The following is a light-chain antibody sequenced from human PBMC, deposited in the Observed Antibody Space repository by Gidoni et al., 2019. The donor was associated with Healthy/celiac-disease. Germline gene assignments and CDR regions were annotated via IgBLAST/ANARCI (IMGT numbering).Light chain of an antibody. Sequence: EIVLPPSPATLSLSPGERATLSCRASQSVSSYVAWYQQKPGQAPRLLIYYASNRATGIPARFSGSGSGTDFTLTISSLEPEDFAVYYCQQRSNWPPITFGQGTRLEIK. J-gene: IGKJ5*01. CDR1: QSVSSY. CDR2: YAS. V-gene: IGKV3-11*01. CDR3: QQRSNWPPIT.